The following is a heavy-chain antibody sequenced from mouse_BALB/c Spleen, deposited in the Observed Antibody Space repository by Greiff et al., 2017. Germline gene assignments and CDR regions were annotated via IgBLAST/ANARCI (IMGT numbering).Heavy chain of an antibody. CDR1: GFSLTSYG. CDR2: IWAGGST. J-gene: IGHJ2*01. Sequence: VKLVESGPGLVAPSQSLSITCTVSGFSLTSYGVHWVRQPPGKGLEWLGVIWAGGSTNYNSALMSRLSISKDNSKSQVFLKMNSLQTDDTAMYYCAREYYDYDGLFDYWGQGTTLTVSS. CDR3: AREYYDYDGLFDY. V-gene: IGHV2-9*02. D-gene: IGHD2-4*01.